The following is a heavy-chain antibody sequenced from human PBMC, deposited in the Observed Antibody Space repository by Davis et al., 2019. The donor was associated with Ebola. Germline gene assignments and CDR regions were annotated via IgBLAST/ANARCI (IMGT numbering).Heavy chain of an antibody. CDR1: DGSISRSTYY. J-gene: IGHJ4*02. CDR2: IYYSGST. V-gene: IGHV4-61*05. CDR3: ARGPTAGRY. Sequence: MPSETLSLTCTVSDGSISRSTYYWGWIRQPPGKGLEWIGYIYYSGSTNYNPSLKSRVTISVDTSKNQFSLKLSSVTAADTAVYYCARGPTAGRYWGQGTLVTVSS. D-gene: IGHD1-26*01.